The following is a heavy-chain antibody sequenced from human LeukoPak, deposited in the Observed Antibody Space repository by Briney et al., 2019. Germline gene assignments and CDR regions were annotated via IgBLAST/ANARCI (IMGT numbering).Heavy chain of an antibody. CDR3: ARTVGGGARSRAFDI. D-gene: IGHD4-23*01. V-gene: IGHV4-38-2*02. Sequence: PSETLSLTCTVSDYSISSDYYWGWIRQPPGKGLEWIGSINHSGNTYYNPSLRSRVTISVDTSKKQFSLELSFVTAADTAVYYCARTVGGGARSRAFDIWGHGTVVTVSS. J-gene: IGHJ3*02. CDR2: INHSGNT. CDR1: DYSISSDYY.